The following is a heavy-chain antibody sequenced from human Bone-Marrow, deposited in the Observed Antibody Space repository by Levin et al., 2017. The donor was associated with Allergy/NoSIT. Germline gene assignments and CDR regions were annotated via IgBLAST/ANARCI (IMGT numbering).Heavy chain of an antibody. Sequence: SETLSLTCAVSGYSMSSDYYWGWIRQPPGKGLEWIGNINESGSTKYNPSLKSRVTISVDTSKNQFSLQLNSVTAADTAVYSCAREYYMDVWGKGTTVTVSS. CDR3: AREYYMDV. CDR1: GYSMSSDYY. CDR2: INESGST. J-gene: IGHJ6*03. V-gene: IGHV4-38-2*02.